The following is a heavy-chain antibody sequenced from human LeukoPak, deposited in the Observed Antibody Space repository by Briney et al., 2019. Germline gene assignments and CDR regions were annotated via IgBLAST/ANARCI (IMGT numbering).Heavy chain of an antibody. D-gene: IGHD2-2*01. CDR3: AREELYCSSTSCWNWFDP. Sequence: SETLSLTCTVSGGSISSGDYYWSWIRQPPGKGLEWIGYIYYSGSTYYNPSLKSRVTISVDTSKNQFSLKLSSVTAADTAVYYCAREELYCSSTSCWNWFDPWGQGTLVTVSS. CDR1: GGSISSGDYY. V-gene: IGHV4-30-4*01. J-gene: IGHJ5*02. CDR2: IYYSGST.